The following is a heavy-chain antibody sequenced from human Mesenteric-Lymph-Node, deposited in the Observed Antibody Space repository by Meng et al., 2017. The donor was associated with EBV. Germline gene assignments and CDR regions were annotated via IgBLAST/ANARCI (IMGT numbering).Heavy chain of an antibody. CDR2: INDSGST. CDR1: GGSISSVGFF. CDR3: ARGRDYADYLVY. D-gene: IGHD4-17*01. Sequence: QVQLQESGPGLVKPSXXXXXXCXVSGGSISSVGFFWSWIRQPPGKGLEWIGYINDSGSTFFNPSLKSRVTISVDTSKNQFSLKLTPVTAADTAVYYCARGRDYADYLVYWGQGTLVTVSS. J-gene: IGHJ4*02. V-gene: IGHV4-30-4*01.